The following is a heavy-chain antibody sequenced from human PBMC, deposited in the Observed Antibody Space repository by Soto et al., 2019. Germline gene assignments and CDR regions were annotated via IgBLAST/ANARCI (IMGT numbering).Heavy chain of an antibody. V-gene: IGHV1-18*01. D-gene: IGHD2-2*01. CDR3: GRASAFVLVPAAHRVYYYYGMDV. CDR2: ISAYNGNT. J-gene: IGHJ6*02. CDR1: GYTFTSYG. Sequence: ASVKVSCKASGYTFTSYGISWVRQAPGQGLEWTGWISAYNGNTNYAQKLQGRVTMTTDTSTSTAYMELRSLRSDDTAVYYCGRASAFVLVPAAHRVYYYYGMDVWGQGTTVTVSS.